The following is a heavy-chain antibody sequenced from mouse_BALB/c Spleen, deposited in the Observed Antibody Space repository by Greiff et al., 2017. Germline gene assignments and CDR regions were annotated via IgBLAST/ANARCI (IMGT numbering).Heavy chain of an antibody. CDR1: GFTFTSYW. V-gene: IGHV1-69*02. CDR2: IDPSDSYT. J-gene: IGHJ1*01. D-gene: IGHD2-1*01. Sequence: QVQLQQPGAELVKPGASVKLSCKASGFTFTSYWMHWVKQRPGQGLEWIGEIDPSDSYTNYNQKFKGKATVTVDKSSSTAYMQLSSLTSEDSAVYYCARSPYGNYGYFDVWGAGTTVTVSS. CDR3: ARSPYGNYGYFDV.